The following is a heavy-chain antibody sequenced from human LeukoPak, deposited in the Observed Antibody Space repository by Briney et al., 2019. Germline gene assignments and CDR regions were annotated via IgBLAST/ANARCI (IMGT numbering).Heavy chain of an antibody. CDR3: ARCRTYYYDSSGPPLPYYFDY. Sequence: GGSLRLSCAASGFTVSSNYMSWVRQAPGKGLEWVSVIYSGGSTSYADSVKGRFTISRDNSMNTLYLQMNSLRAEDTAVYYCARCRTYYYDSSGPPLPYYFDYWGQGTLVTVSS. CDR1: GFTVSSNY. V-gene: IGHV3-53*01. J-gene: IGHJ4*02. D-gene: IGHD3-22*01. CDR2: IYSGGST.